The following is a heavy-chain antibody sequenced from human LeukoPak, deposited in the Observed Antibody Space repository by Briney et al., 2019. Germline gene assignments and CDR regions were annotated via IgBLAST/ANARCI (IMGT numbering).Heavy chain of an antibody. D-gene: IGHD2-21*01. CDR3: LDP. Sequence: PGGSLRLSCAASGFTFYNYGMHWVRQAPGKGLEWVAVISHDGSNIHYGDSVKGRFTISRDNSKNTLYYCAKDPYRVVVATGNYLDPWGQGTLVTVSA. J-gene: IGHJ5*02. V-gene: IGHV3-30*03. CDR1: GFTFYNYG. CDR2: ISHDGSNI.